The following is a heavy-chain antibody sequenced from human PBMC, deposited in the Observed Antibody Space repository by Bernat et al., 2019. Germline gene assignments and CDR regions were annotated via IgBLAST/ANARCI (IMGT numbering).Heavy chain of an antibody. CDR2: ISYDGGNK. CDR3: AKDLFGELLAATYGMDV. V-gene: IGHV3-30*18. D-gene: IGHD3-10*02. CDR1: GFTFSSFD. J-gene: IGHJ6*02. Sequence: QVQLVESGGGVVQPGRSLRLSCVASGFTFSSFDMHWVRQAPGKGLEWVAIISYDGGNKYYADSVKGRFTISRDNSKNTLYLQMNSLRAEDTAVYYCAKDLFGELLAATYGMDVWGRGTTVTVSS.